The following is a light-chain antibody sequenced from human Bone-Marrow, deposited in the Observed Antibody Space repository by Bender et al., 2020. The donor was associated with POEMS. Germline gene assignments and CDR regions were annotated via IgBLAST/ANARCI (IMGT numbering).Light chain of an antibody. V-gene: IGLV2-23*01. Sequence: QSALTHPASVSGSPGQSITISCTDVANYNLVSWYQQHPGKAPKLIIYEATKRPSGGPDRFSGSKSGNTASLTISDLQADDEADYYCCSYGGSSWVFGGGTKLTVL. J-gene: IGLJ3*02. CDR3: CSYGGSSWV. CDR2: EAT. CDR1: VANYNL.